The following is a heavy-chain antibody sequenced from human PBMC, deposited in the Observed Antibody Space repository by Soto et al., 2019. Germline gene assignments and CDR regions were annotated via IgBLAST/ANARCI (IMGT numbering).Heavy chain of an antibody. CDR3: ARTRPSFYYYYYYMNV. J-gene: IGHJ6*03. V-gene: IGHV2-26*01. D-gene: IGHD6-6*01. CDR1: GFSLSNARMG. CDR2: IFSNDEE. Sequence: KESGPVLVKPTETLTLTCTVSGFSLSNARMGVSWIRQPPGNALEWLAHIFSNDEESYSTSLKSRLTISKDTSKSQVVLTMTNMDPVDTATYYCARTRPSFYYYYYYMNVWGKGTTVTVSS.